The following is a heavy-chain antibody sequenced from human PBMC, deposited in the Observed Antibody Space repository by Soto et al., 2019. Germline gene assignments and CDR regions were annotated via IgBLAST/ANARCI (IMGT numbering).Heavy chain of an antibody. CDR1: GFTFSSYS. CDR2: ISSSSSTI. Sequence: EVQLVESGGGLVQPGGSLRLSCAASGFTFSSYSMNWVRQAPGKGLEWVSYISSSSSTIYYADSVKGRFTISRDNAKNSLYLQMNSLRDEDTAVYYCALTLGQQLVTSYYYYGMDVWGQGTTVTVSS. CDR3: ALTLGQQLVTSYYYYGMDV. J-gene: IGHJ6*02. D-gene: IGHD6-13*01. V-gene: IGHV3-48*02.